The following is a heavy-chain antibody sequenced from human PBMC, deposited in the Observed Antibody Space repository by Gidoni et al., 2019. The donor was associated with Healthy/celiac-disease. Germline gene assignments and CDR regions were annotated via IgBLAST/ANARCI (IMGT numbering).Heavy chain of an antibody. CDR2: IWDDGSNK. Sequence: VAVIWDDGSNKYCAQSEKGRFTISRDNSKNTLYLQMNRRRAEDTAGYYCARELGRFTMIIARMDVWGQGTTVTVSS. J-gene: IGHJ6*02. CDR3: ARELGRFTMIIARMDV. V-gene: IGHV3-33*01. D-gene: IGHD3-22*01.